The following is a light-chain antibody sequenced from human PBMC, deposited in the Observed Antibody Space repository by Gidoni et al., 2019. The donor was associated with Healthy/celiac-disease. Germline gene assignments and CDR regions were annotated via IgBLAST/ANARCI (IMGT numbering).Light chain of an antibody. Sequence: DVVMTQSPLSLPVTLGQPASIPCRSSPGPSPRRLIYKVSNRDSGVPDRFSGSGSGTDFTLKISRVEAEDVGVYYCMQGTHWPETFGQGTKVEIK. CDR3: MQGTHWPET. J-gene: IGKJ1*01. CDR2: KVS. V-gene: IGKV2-30*01.